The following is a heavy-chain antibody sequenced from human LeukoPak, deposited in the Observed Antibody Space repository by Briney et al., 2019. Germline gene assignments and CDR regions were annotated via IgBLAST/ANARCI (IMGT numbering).Heavy chain of an antibody. CDR2: INHSGST. CDR3: AREVDKGYSYGFSLAAFDI. Sequence: PSETLSLTCAVYGGSLSGYYWSWIRQPPGKGLEWIGEINHSGSTNYNPSLKSRVTISVDTSKNQFSLKLSSVTAADTAVYYCAREVDKGYSYGFSLAAFDIWGQGTMVTVSS. CDR1: GGSLSGYY. V-gene: IGHV4-34*01. J-gene: IGHJ3*02. D-gene: IGHD5-18*01.